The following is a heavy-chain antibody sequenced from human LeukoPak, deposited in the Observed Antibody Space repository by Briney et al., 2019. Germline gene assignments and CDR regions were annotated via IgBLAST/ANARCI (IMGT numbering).Heavy chain of an antibody. D-gene: IGHD6-13*01. CDR3: ARGVRRYPEPSSWSCFDF. Sequence: ETLSLTCTVSGGSISSSSYYWGWIRQPPGKGLEWVPAIGGSGGSTYYADSVKGRFTISRDNSKNTLYLQMNSLRAEDTALYYCARGVRRYPEPSSWSCFDFWGQGTLVTVSS. CDR1: GGSISSSSYY. J-gene: IGHJ4*02. V-gene: IGHV3-23*01. CDR2: IGGSGGST.